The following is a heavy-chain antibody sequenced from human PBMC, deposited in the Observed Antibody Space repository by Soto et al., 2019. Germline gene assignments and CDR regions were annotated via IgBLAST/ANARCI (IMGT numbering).Heavy chain of an antibody. Sequence: QVQLQESGPGLVKPSETLSLTCTVSGGSISSYYWSWIRQPPGKGLEWIGYIYYSGSTNYNPSLKSRVNISVDTYKNQFSLKLSYVTAADTAVYYCAREEYWLGELGGYFDYWGQGTLVTVSS. CDR3: AREEYWLGELGGYFDY. D-gene: IGHD3-10*01. CDR2: IYYSGST. J-gene: IGHJ4*02. CDR1: GGSISSYY. V-gene: IGHV4-59*01.